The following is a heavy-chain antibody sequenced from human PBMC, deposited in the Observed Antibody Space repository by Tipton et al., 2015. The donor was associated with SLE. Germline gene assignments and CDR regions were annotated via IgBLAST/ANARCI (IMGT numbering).Heavy chain of an antibody. D-gene: IGHD3-9*01. Sequence: TLSLTCAVYGGSFSGYYWSWIRQPPGKGLEWIGEINHSGSTNYNPSLKSRVTISVDTSKNQFSLKLSSVTAADTAVYYCARESYDILTGYSYYFDYWGQGTLVTVSS. CDR3: ARESYDILTGYSYYFDY. CDR1: GGSFSGYY. V-gene: IGHV4-34*01. J-gene: IGHJ4*02. CDR2: INHSGST.